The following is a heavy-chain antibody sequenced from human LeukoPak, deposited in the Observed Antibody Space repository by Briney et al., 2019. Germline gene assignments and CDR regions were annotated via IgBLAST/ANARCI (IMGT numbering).Heavy chain of an antibody. CDR3: ARGPELERFDY. CDR2: IIPIFGTA. Sequence: GASVTVSFTPSVGTFIIYIISWVRQAPGQGLEWMGGIIPIFGTANYTQKFQGRVTITTDESTSTAYMELSSLRSEDTAVYYCARGPELERFDYWGQGTLVTVSS. D-gene: IGHD1-1*01. V-gene: IGHV1-69*05. J-gene: IGHJ4*02. CDR1: VGTFIIYI.